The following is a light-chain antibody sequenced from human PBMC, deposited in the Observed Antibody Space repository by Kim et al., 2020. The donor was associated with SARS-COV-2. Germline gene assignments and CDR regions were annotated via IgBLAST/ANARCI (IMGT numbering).Light chain of an antibody. CDR2: DVT. J-gene: IGLJ2*01. V-gene: IGLV2-14*01. Sequence: QSALTQPASVSGSPGQSITISCTGSINDVGYYNYVSWYQQHPGKAPKLMIYDVTLRPPGVSNRFSGSKSGSTASLTISGLQAEDEADYYCSSYTTSSTLVFGGGTKVTVL. CDR3: SSYTTSSTLV. CDR1: INDVGYYNY.